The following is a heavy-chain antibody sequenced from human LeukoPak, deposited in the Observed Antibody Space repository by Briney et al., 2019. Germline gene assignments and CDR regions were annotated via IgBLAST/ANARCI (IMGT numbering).Heavy chain of an antibody. Sequence: GASVKVSCKASGYTFTSYGISWVRQAPGQGLEWMGWMNPNSGNTGYAQKFQGRVTMTRNTSISTAYMELSSLRSEDTAVYYCARGGALFGVVIAPNYYYYMDVWGKGTTVTVSS. D-gene: IGHD3-3*01. CDR3: ARGGALFGVVIAPNYYYYMDV. J-gene: IGHJ6*03. CDR1: GYTFTSYG. V-gene: IGHV1-8*02. CDR2: MNPNSGNT.